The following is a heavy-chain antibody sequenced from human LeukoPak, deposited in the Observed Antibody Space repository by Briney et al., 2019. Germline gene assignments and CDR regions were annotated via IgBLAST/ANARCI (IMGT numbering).Heavy chain of an antibody. Sequence: GGSLRLSCAASGFTFSDYSMNWVRQAPGKGLEWVSYISFSVNTKYYGDSVKGRFTISRDNAKNSLYLHMDSLRAEDTAVYYCARGAYSSGWAYFDHWGQGTLVTVSA. V-gene: IGHV3-48*04. D-gene: IGHD6-19*01. CDR1: GFTFSDYS. J-gene: IGHJ4*02. CDR3: ARGAYSSGWAYFDH. CDR2: ISFSVNTK.